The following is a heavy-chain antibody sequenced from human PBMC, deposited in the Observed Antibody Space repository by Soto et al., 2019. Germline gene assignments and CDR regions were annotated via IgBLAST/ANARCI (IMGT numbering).Heavy chain of an antibody. CDR3: ARAHSSSFDY. D-gene: IGHD6-13*01. CDR2: ISSSSSTI. Sequence: EVQLVESGGGLVQPGGSLRLSCAASGLTFSSYSRNWVRQAPGKGLEWVSYISSSSSTIYYADSVKGRFTISRDNAKNSLYLQMNSLRDEDTAVYYCARAHSSSFDYWGQGTLVTVSS. V-gene: IGHV3-48*02. CDR1: GLTFSSYS. J-gene: IGHJ4*02.